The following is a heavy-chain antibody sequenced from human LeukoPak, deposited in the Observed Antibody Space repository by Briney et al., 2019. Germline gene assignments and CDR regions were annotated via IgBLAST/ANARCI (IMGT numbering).Heavy chain of an antibody. J-gene: IGHJ1*01. CDR1: GGSISSNGYY. Sequence: SETLSLMCTVSGGSISSNGYYWDWIRQPPGKGLEWIGSIYYRGNTYYYPALQSRVTISADTSKNQFSLRLSSVTAADTAVYYCVRSHTEVLEYFQDWGQGTLVIVSS. D-gene: IGHD2-21*01. V-gene: IGHV4-39*07. CDR3: VRSHTEVLEYFQD. CDR2: IYYRGNT.